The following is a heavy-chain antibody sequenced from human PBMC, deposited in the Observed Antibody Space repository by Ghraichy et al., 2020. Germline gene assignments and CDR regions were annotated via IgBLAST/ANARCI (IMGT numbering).Heavy chain of an antibody. CDR1: GGSFSGYY. J-gene: IGHJ6*03. Sequence: ETLSLTCAVYGGSFSGYYWSWIRQPPGKGLEWIGEINHSGSTNYNPSLKSRVTISVDTSKNQFSLKLSSVTAAYTAVYYCARASAENYYYYYYMDVWGKGTTVTVSS. CDR2: INHSGST. CDR3: ARASAENYYYYYYMDV. V-gene: IGHV4-34*01.